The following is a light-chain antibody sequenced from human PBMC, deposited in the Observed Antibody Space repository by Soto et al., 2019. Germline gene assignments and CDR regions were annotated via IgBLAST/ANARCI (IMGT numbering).Light chain of an antibody. CDR3: SSYTSSSTRV. V-gene: IGLV2-14*01. CDR2: EVS. CDR1: SSDVGGYNY. Sequence: QSALTQPASVSGSPGQSITISCTGTSSDVGGYNYVSWYQQHPGKAPQLMIYEVSKRHSGVSNRFSGSKSGNTAFLSISGLQSEDEADYYCSSYTSSSTRVFGEGNKLTVL. J-gene: IGLJ3*02.